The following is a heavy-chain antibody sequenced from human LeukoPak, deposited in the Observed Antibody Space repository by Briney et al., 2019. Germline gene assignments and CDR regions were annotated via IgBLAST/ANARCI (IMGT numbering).Heavy chain of an antibody. V-gene: IGHV3-23*01. D-gene: IGHD1-26*01. J-gene: IGHJ4*02. Sequence: GGSLRLSRAASGFTFSSYAMSWVRQAPGKGLEWVSAISGSGGSTYYADSVKGRFTISRDNSKNTLYLQMNSLRAEDTAVYYCAKASVGATIGYWGQGTLVTVSS. CDR2: ISGSGGST. CDR3: AKASVGATIGY. CDR1: GFTFSSYA.